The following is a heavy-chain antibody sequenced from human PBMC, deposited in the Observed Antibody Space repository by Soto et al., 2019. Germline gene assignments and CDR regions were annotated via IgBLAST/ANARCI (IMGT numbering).Heavy chain of an antibody. CDR2: IYYSGST. CDR3: AIDAEAYYFDSSGHKNPLGRNRSPPGMDV. Sequence: SETLSLTCTVSGGSISSSSYYWGWIRQPPGKGLEWIGSIYYSGSTYYNPSLKSRVTISVDTSKNQFSLKLSSVTAADTAVYYCAIDAEAYYFDSSGHKNPLGRNRSPPGMDVWGQGTTVTVSS. V-gene: IGHV4-39*07. J-gene: IGHJ6*02. CDR1: GGSISSSSYY. D-gene: IGHD3-22*01.